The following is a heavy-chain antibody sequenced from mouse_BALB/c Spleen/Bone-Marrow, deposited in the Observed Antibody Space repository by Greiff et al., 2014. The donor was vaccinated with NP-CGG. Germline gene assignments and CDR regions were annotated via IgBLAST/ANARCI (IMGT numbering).Heavy chain of an antibody. D-gene: IGHD1-1*01. V-gene: IGHV14-3*02. Sequence: VQLQQPGAELVKPGASVKLSCTASGFNIKDTYMHWVKQRPEQGLEWIGRIDPANGNTKYDPKFQGKATITADTSSNTAYLQLSSLTSEDTAVYYRAIYYYGSSGFAYWGQGTLVTVSA. CDR1: GFNIKDTY. CDR3: AIYYYGSSGFAY. J-gene: IGHJ3*01. CDR2: IDPANGNT.